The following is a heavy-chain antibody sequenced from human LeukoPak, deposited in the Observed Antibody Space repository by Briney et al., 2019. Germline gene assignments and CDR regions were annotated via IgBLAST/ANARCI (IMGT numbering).Heavy chain of an antibody. D-gene: IGHD5/OR15-5a*01. Sequence: GRSLRLSCAVSGFNFNDYAMHWLRQAPGKGLEWVAVISYDGGFKYYADSLKGRFTISRDNAKNSLYLQMNSLRAEDTAVYYCAVSFDYWGRGTLVTVSS. J-gene: IGHJ4*02. CDR3: AVSFDY. CDR1: GFNFNDYA. V-gene: IGHV3-30-3*01. CDR2: ISYDGGFK.